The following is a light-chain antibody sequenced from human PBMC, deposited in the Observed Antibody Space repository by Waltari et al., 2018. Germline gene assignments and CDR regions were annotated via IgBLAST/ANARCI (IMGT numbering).Light chain of an antibody. J-gene: IGKJ1*01. CDR3: LQATQFRT. Sequence: DIVMTQTPLSSAVTLGQPASISCRSSQNLVHSDGNTYLSWLQQEPGQPPRLLIYRVSKRFPGVPDRFSGSGAGTDFTLKISRVEAEDVGIYYCLQATQFRTFGQGTKVEIK. V-gene: IGKV2-24*01. CDR1: QNLVHSDGNTY. CDR2: RVS.